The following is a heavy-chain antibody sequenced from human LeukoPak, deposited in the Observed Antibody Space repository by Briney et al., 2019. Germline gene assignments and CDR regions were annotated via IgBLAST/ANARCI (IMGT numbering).Heavy chain of an antibody. CDR1: GFTFSSYS. CDR3: ARESDGGGYRFDY. Sequence: GGSLRLSCAASGFTFSSYSMTWARQAPGKGLEWVSYIISSSSTIYYADSVKGRFTVSRDNAKNSLYLQMNTLTIEDTAVYYCARESDGGGYRFDYWGQGPLVTVSS. CDR2: IISSSSTI. V-gene: IGHV3-48*04. D-gene: IGHD3-22*01. J-gene: IGHJ4*02.